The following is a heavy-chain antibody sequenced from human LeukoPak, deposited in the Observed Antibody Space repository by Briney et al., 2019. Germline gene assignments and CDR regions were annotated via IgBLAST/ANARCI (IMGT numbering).Heavy chain of an antibody. D-gene: IGHD3-10*01. J-gene: IGHJ4*02. CDR1: GFAFSTYW. Sequence: GGSLRLSCAASGFAFSTYWMSWVRQAPGKGLEWVANIKGDGSDKYYLDSLKGRFPVSRDNAKNSLYLQVNSLRADDTAVYYCARPFGSGTYYQFDLWGQGTLVTVSS. CDR2: IKGDGSDK. CDR3: ARPFGSGTYYQFDL. V-gene: IGHV3-7*04.